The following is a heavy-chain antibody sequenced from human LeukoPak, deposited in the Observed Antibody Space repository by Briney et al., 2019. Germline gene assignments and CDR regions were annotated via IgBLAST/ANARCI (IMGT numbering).Heavy chain of an antibody. Sequence: GGSLRLSCAASGFTFSSSAMSWVRQAPGKGLEWVSSISGSGSGGGTYYADSVKGRFTISRDNSKNTLYLQMNSLRAEDTAVYYCAKSGYNRFDFWGQGTLVTVSS. CDR3: AKSGYNRFDF. D-gene: IGHD5-24*01. CDR2: ISGSGSGGGT. CDR1: GFTFSSSA. V-gene: IGHV3-23*01. J-gene: IGHJ4*02.